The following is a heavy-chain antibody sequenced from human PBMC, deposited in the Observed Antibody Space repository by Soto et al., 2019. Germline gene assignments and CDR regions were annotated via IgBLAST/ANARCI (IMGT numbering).Heavy chain of an antibody. CDR3: ARTGTRSDY. D-gene: IGHD1-1*01. CDR1: GYTFTSYG. V-gene: IGHV1-18*01. Sequence: QVQLVQSGAEVKKPGASVKVSCKASGYTFTSYGISWVRQAPGQGLEGMGWISAYNGNTDYAQKLRGRVAMTPDTYTSTDYMQLRSLRSDDTAVYYCARTGTRSDYWGQGTLVSVSS. J-gene: IGHJ4*02. CDR2: ISAYNGNT.